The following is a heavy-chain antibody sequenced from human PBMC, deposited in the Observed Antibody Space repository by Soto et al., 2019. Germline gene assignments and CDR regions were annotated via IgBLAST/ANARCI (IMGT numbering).Heavy chain of an antibody. J-gene: IGHJ6*02. CDR1: EYRFNSYW. V-gene: IGHV5-51*01. CDR3: ARQGSNGAYVSYAMDV. D-gene: IGHD2-8*01. Sequence: GESLKISCKGSEYRFNSYWIGWVRQMPGKGLEWIVMIYPGESDTTYNPSFQGQVTMSXXXXXXTXYXQXXXLEAXDSATYYCARQGSNGAYVSYAMDVWGQGTTVTV. CDR2: IYPGESDT.